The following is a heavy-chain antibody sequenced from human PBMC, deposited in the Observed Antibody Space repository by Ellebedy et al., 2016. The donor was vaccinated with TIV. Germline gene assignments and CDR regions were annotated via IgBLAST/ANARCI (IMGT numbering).Heavy chain of an antibody. CDR1: GGSISSYY. D-gene: IGHD6-13*01. J-gene: IGHJ5*02. CDR3: ARVAAAGFGSHNWFDP. Sequence: MPSETLSLTCTVSGGSISSYYWSWIRQPAGKGLEWIGRIYTSGSTNYNPSLKSRVTISVDTSKNQFSLKLSSVTAADPAVYYWARVAAAGFGSHNWFDPWGQGTLVTVSS. CDR2: IYTSGST. V-gene: IGHV4-4*07.